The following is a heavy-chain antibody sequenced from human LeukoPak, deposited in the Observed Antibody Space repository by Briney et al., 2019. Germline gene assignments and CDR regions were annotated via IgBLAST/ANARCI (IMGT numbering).Heavy chain of an antibody. V-gene: IGHV3-7*01. Sequence: GGSLRLSCAASGFTFSAIPMTWARQAPGKGLQWVANINADGSETHYVDSVKGRFTISRDNAKNTLYLQMNSLRAEDTAVYYCASIIVLGELDYWGQGTLVTVSS. CDR3: ASIIVLGELDY. D-gene: IGHD2-8*01. CDR2: INADGSET. CDR1: GFTFSAIP. J-gene: IGHJ4*02.